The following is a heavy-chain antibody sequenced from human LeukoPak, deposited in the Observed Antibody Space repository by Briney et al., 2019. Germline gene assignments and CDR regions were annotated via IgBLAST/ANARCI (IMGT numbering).Heavy chain of an antibody. Sequence: PSETLSLTCTVSGGSVSSDSYCWGWIRQPPGKGLEYIGSIYYSGITYYTPSLKSRVTISVDTSKNQFSLKLSSVTAADTAVYYCARVEPYYYDSSGYYPLDDHDAFDIWGQGTMVTVSS. CDR1: GGSVSSDSYC. V-gene: IGHV4-39*07. J-gene: IGHJ3*02. CDR2: IYYSGIT. D-gene: IGHD3-22*01. CDR3: ARVEPYYYDSSGYYPLDDHDAFDI.